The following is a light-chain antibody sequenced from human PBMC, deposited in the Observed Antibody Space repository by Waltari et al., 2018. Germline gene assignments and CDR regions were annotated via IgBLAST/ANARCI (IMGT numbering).Light chain of an antibody. Sequence: SYVLTQPPSVSVAPGKTARITCGGNNIGSKSVHWYQQKPGRAPVLVIYYDSDRPSGIPERFSGSNSGNTATLTISRVEAGDEADYCCQVWDSGSDHPAVVFGGGTKLTVL. V-gene: IGLV3-21*04. J-gene: IGLJ2*01. CDR1: NIGSKS. CDR2: YDS. CDR3: QVWDSGSDHPAVV.